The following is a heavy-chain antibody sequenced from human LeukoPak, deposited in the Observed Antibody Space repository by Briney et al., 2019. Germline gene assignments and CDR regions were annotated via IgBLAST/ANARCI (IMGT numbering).Heavy chain of an antibody. CDR2: ISYDGSNK. CDR1: GFTFNTYS. D-gene: IGHD3-9*01. J-gene: IGHJ5*02. V-gene: IGHV3-30*03. CDR3: ARDLLRYFDWFNWFDP. Sequence: QTGGSLRLSCAASGFTFNTYSMNWVRQAPGKGLEWVAVISYDGSNKYYADSVKGRFTISRDNSKNTLYLQMSSLRAEDTAVYYCARDLLRYFDWFNWFDPWGQGTLVTVSS.